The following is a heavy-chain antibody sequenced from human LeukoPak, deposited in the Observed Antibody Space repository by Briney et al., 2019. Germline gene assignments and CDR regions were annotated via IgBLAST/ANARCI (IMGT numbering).Heavy chain of an antibody. V-gene: IGHV4-39*01. CDR3: ASSDYDILTGYEKRAFDI. CDR1: GGSISSSSYY. Sequence: SETLSLTCTVSGGSISSSSYYWGWIRQPPGKGLEWIGSIYYSGSTYYNPSLKSRVTISVDTSKNQFSLKLSSVTAADTAVYYCASSDYDILTGYEKRAFDIWGQGTMVTVSS. D-gene: IGHD3-9*01. CDR2: IYYSGST. J-gene: IGHJ3*02.